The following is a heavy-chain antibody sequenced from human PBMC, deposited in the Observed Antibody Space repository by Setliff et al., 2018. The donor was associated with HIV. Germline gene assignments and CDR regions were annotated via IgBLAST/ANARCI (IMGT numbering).Heavy chain of an antibody. V-gene: IGHV1-18*01. Sequence: GASVKVSCKSSGYTFTSYGISWLRQAPGQGLEWMGFSSAYNGRTNFAQKLQGRVTMTTDTSTSTAYMELRSLRSDDTAVYYCARDRLNVYSSGWGVGYWGQGTLVTVSS. CDR2: SSAYNGRT. CDR3: ARDRLNVYSSGWGVGY. J-gene: IGHJ4*02. D-gene: IGHD6-25*01. CDR1: GYTFTSYG.